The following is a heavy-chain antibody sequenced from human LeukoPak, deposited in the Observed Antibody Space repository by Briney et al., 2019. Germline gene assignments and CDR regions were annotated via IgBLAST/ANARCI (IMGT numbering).Heavy chain of an antibody. V-gene: IGHV4-31*03. CDR2: MYYSGST. CDR1: GVSIGSDKYY. Sequence: KPSQTLSLTCTVSGVSIGSDKYYWSWIRQRPGKGLEWIGYMYYSGSTSYNPSLKSRVSISLGTPKNQFSLKLTSVTAADTAVYYCATPYCGTISCLDVFDIWGQGTMATVSS. CDR3: ATPYCGTISCLDVFDI. J-gene: IGHJ3*02. D-gene: IGHD2-21*01.